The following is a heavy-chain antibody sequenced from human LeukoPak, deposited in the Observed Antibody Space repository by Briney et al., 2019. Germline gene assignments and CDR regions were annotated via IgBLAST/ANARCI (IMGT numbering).Heavy chain of an antibody. V-gene: IGHV3-7*01. CDR1: GFTFSSYW. CDR3: ARERPASASAFDV. D-gene: IGHD3-10*01. J-gene: IGHJ3*01. CDR2: IKYDGSVR. Sequence: GGSLRLSCAASGFTFSSYWMSWVRQAPGEGLEWVANIKYDGSVRYYVDSVKGRFTISRDSTKNSLYLQMNNLRVEDTAVYYCARERPASASAFDVWGQGTVVTVSS.